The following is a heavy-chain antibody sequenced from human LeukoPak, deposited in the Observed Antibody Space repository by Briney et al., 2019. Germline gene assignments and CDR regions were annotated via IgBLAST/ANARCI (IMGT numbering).Heavy chain of an antibody. V-gene: IGHV4-4*08. D-gene: IGHD6-6*01. CDR3: ARDNNSSSAFDI. J-gene: IGHJ3*02. Sequence: PSETLSLTCTVSGGSISSYYWSWIRQPPGKGLEWIGRIYSRGSTNYNPSLKSRATISGDTSENQFSLKLSSVTAADTAVYYCARDNNSSSAFDIWGQGTMVTVSS. CDR2: IYSRGST. CDR1: GGSISSYY.